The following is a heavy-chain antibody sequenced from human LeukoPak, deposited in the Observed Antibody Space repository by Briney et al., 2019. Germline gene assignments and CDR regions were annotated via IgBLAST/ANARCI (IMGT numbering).Heavy chain of an antibody. D-gene: IGHD2-15*01. CDR2: IFYTGGT. CDR1: GGSMSPYY. CDR3: ARLGFCRGDNCLDDY. V-gene: IGHV4-59*08. J-gene: IGHJ4*02. Sequence: SETLSLTCTVSGGSMSPYYWSWMRQPPGKGPEYVGYIFYTGGTNYNPSLKRRVTISLDTSKNQFSLKLSSVTATDTAVYYCARLGFCRGDNCLDDYWGQGTLVTVSS.